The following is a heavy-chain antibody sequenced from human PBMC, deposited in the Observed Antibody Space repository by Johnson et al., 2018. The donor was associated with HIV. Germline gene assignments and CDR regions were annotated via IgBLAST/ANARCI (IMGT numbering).Heavy chain of an antibody. CDR3: ARDPDI. CDR1: GFTFSSYW. J-gene: IGHJ3*02. Sequence: VQLVESGGGLVQPGGSLRLSCAASGFTFSSYWMHWVRQAPGKGLEWVSVIYSGGSTYYADSVKGRFTISRENAKNSLYLQMNSLRAGDTAVYYCARDPDIWGQGTMVTVSS. CDR2: IYSGGST. V-gene: IGHV3-66*01.